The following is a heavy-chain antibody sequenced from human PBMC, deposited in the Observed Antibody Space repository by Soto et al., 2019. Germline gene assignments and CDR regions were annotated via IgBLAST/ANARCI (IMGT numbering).Heavy chain of an antibody. CDR2: IYYSGSA. J-gene: IGHJ4*02. V-gene: IGHV4-30-4*01. CDR3: ARYNAASGTYYFDY. CDR1: GGSISSGDYY. Sequence: PSETLSLTCTVSGGSISSGDYYWSWIRQPPGKGLEWIGYIYYSGSANYNPSLKSRVTISVDNSKNQFSLNLNSVTAADTAVYYCARYNAASGTYYFDYWGQGTLVTVSS. D-gene: IGHD6-13*01.